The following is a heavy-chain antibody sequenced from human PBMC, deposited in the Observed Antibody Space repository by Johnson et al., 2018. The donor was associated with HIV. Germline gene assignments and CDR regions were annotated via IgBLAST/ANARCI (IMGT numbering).Heavy chain of an antibody. CDR1: GFTFSSYG. CDR2: ISYDGSNK. D-gene: IGHD3-22*01. CDR3: ARSTMIEDAFDI. J-gene: IGHJ3*02. Sequence: QVQLVESGGGVVQPGRSLRLSCAASGFTFSSYGMHWVRQAPGKGLEWVAVISYDGSNKYYADSVKGRFTISRDNSKNTLYLQMNSLRAEDTAVYYCARSTMIEDAFDIWGQGTMVTVSS. V-gene: IGHV3-30*03.